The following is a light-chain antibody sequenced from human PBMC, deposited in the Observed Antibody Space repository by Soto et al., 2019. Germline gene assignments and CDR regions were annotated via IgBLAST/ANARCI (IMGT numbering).Light chain of an antibody. CDR3: LQGYSNPYT. CDR2: AAS. Sequence: DIQMTQSPSSLSASVGDRVTITCRASQSISSYLNWYQQKPGKAPKLLIYAASSLQSGVPSRFSGSGSGTDFTLTISSLQPEDFATYYCLQGYSNPYTFGQGTKLEIK. J-gene: IGKJ2*01. CDR1: QSISSY. V-gene: IGKV1-39*01.